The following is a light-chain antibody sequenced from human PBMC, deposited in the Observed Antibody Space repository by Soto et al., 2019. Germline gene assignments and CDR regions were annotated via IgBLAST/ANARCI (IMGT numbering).Light chain of an antibody. CDR1: QSVFYSSNNKNY. Sequence: DIVMTQSPDSLAVSLGERAAINCKSSQSVFYSSNNKNYLAWYQQKPGQPPRLLIYWASTRESGVPDRFSGSGSGTDFTITISSLQAEDVAVYYCQQYYSTPPYTFGQGTKLEIK. CDR2: WAS. CDR3: QQYYSTPPYT. J-gene: IGKJ2*01. V-gene: IGKV4-1*01.